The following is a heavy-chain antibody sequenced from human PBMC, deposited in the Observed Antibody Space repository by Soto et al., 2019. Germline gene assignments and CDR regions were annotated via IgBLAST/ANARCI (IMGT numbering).Heavy chain of an antibody. Sequence: SETLSLTCTVSGGSISSYYWSWIRQPPGKGLEWIGYIYYSGSTNYNPSLKSRVTISVDTSKNQFSLSLRSVTAADTAVYYCARGREIFGAVTPFEYWGQGTQVTVSS. D-gene: IGHD3-3*01. V-gene: IGHV4-59*12. CDR1: GGSISSYY. CDR3: ARGREIFGAVTPFEY. J-gene: IGHJ4*02. CDR2: IYYSGST.